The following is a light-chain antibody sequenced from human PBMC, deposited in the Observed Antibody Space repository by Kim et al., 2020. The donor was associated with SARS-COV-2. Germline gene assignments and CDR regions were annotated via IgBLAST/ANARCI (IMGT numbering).Light chain of an antibody. CDR3: LQHNSYPLT. J-gene: IGKJ5*01. CDR2: AAS. V-gene: IGKV1-17*03. CDR1: HGISNS. Sequence: DIQMTQSPSAMSASVGDRVTITCRASHGISNSLAWFQQRAGEVPKRLIYAASTLQSGVPSRFSGSGSGTEFTLTISSLQPEDFATYYCLQHNSYPLTFGQGTRLEIK.